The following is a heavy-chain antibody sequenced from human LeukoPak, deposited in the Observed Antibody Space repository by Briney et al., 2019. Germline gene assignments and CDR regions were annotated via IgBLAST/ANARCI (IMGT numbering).Heavy chain of an antibody. Sequence: GGSLRLSCAASGFTFRSYEMNWVRQAPGKGLEWVGRIKSKTDGGTTDYAAPVKGRFTISRDDSKNTLYLQMNSLKTEDTAVYYCTTDLPYDSSGYQPWGQGTLVTVSS. CDR3: TTDLPYDSSGYQP. D-gene: IGHD3-22*01. J-gene: IGHJ5*02. V-gene: IGHV3-15*01. CDR2: IKSKTDGGTT. CDR1: GFTFRSYE.